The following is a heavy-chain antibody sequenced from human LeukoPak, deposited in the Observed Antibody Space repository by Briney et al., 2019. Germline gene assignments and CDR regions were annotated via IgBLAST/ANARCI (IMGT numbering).Heavy chain of an antibody. J-gene: IGHJ2*01. D-gene: IGHD5-24*01. CDR3: ARYGKGKWLTSTRPFWYFDL. V-gene: IGHV4-34*01. CDR2: INHSGST. Sequence: SETLSLTCAVYGGSFSAYYWSWIRQPPGKGLEWIGEINHSGSTNYNPSLKSRVTISVDTSKNQFSLKLSSVTAADTAVYYCARYGKGKWLTSTRPFWYFDLWGRGTLVTVSS. CDR1: GGSFSAYY.